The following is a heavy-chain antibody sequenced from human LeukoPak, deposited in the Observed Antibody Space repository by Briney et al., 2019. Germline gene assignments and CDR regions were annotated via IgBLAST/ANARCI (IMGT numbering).Heavy chain of an antibody. CDR1: GGTFSSYA. V-gene: IGHV1-69*05. Sequence: SGKVSCKASGGTFSSYAISLVRQAPGQGLEWVGRIIPIFGTANYAQKFQGRVTITTDESTSTAYMELSSLRSEDTAVYYCAREGAGDIVVVPAAMPFDPWGQGTLVTVSS. D-gene: IGHD2-2*01. CDR3: AREGAGDIVVVPAAMPFDP. CDR2: IIPIFGTA. J-gene: IGHJ5*02.